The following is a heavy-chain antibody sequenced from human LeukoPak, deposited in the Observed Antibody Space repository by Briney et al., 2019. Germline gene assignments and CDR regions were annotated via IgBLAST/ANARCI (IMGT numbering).Heavy chain of an antibody. D-gene: IGHD6-19*01. CDR3: ARGYSSLDP. CDR1: GFTFSSYA. CDR2: ISSTGGST. J-gene: IGHJ5*02. Sequence: GGSLRVSCAASGFTFSSYAMSWVRQAPGKGLEWVSGISSTGGSTYYADSVKGRFTFSRDNSKNTLYLHMNSLTAEDTAVYYCARGYSSLDPWGQGTLVTVSS. V-gene: IGHV3-23*01.